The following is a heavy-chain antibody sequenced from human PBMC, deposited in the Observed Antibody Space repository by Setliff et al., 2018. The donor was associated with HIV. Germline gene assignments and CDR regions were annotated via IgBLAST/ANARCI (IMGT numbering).Heavy chain of an antibody. V-gene: IGHV1-69*13. CDR3: ARDQTGVAAAAFGGCSAWSDEGFDS. J-gene: IGHJ3*02. Sequence: ASVKVSCKTSGGTLSNYVITWVRQAPGQGLEWMGMIIPMYNIPAYAQKFQGRVTFTADESTNTAYMELSSLSSEDTAVYYCARDQTGVAAAAFGGCSAWSDEGFDSWGQGTMVTVS. D-gene: IGHD6-13*01. CDR1: GGTLSNYV. CDR2: IIPMYNIP.